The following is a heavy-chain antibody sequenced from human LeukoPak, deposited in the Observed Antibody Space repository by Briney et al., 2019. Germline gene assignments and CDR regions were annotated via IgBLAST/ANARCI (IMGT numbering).Heavy chain of an antibody. Sequence: SETLSLTCTVSGYSISSGYYWGWIRQPPGKGLGWIGSIYHSGSTYYNPSLKSRVTISVDTSKNQFSLKLSSVTAADTAVYYCARYYDFWSGYYRDAFDIWGQGTMVTVSS. CDR1: GYSISSGYY. D-gene: IGHD3-3*01. CDR2: IYHSGST. J-gene: IGHJ3*02. V-gene: IGHV4-38-2*02. CDR3: ARYYDFWSGYYRDAFDI.